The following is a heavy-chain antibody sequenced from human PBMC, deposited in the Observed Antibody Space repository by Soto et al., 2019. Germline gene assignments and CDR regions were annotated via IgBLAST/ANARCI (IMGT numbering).Heavy chain of an antibody. Sequence: EVQLVESGGGLVKPGGSLRLSCAASGFTFSSYSMNWVRQAPGKGLEWVSSISSSSSYIYYADSVKGRFTISRDNAKNSLYLQMNSLRAEDTAVYYWARAFGELLFAAFDIWGQGTMVTVSS. D-gene: IGHD3-10*01. CDR2: ISSSSSYI. CDR1: GFTFSSYS. V-gene: IGHV3-21*01. CDR3: ARAFGELLFAAFDI. J-gene: IGHJ3*02.